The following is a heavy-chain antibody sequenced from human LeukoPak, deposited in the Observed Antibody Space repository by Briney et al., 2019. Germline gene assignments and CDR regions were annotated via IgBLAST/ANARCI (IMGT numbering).Heavy chain of an antibody. Sequence: GGSLTLSCAASGFPFSSCSMNWVRQAPGKGLEWVSYIRSTGTTTYHADSVKGRFAISRDNGKNSLYLQMNSLGVDDTAVYYCARGRGALGYMDVWGKGTTVTVSS. V-gene: IGHV3-48*01. J-gene: IGHJ6*03. CDR1: GFPFSSCS. D-gene: IGHD3-10*01. CDR3: ARGRGALGYMDV. CDR2: IRSTGTTT.